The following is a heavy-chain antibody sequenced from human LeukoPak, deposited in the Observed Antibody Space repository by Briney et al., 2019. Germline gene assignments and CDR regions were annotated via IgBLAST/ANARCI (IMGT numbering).Heavy chain of an antibody. CDR1: GFTFSSYA. CDR2: ISGSGGST. J-gene: IGHJ4*02. D-gene: IGHD2-8*01. CDR3: AKTGRIVQWPTTLDY. Sequence: PGGSLRPSCAASGFTFSSYAMSWVRQAPGKGLEWVSAISGSGGSTYYADSVKGRFTISRDNSKNTLYLQMNSLRAEDTAVYYCAKTGRIVQWPTTLDYWGQGTLVTVSS. V-gene: IGHV3-23*01.